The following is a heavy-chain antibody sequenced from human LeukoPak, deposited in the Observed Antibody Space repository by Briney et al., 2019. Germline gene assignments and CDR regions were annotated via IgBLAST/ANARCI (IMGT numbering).Heavy chain of an antibody. CDR1: GYTFTGYY. J-gene: IGHJ4*02. CDR2: INPNSGGT. Sequence: ASVKVSCKASGYTFTGYYMHWVRQAPGQGLEWMGWINPNSGGTNYAQKFQGRVTITRDTSISTAYMELSRLRSDDTAVYYCARESIAAAGGIDYWGQGTLVTVSS. CDR3: ARESIAAAGGIDY. D-gene: IGHD6-13*01. V-gene: IGHV1-2*02.